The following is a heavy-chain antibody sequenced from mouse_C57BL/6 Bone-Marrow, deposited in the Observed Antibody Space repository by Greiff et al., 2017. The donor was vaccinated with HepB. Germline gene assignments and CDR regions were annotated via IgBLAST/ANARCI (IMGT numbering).Heavy chain of an antibody. J-gene: IGHJ3*01. CDR2: IHPNSGST. CDR1: GYTFTSYW. CDR3: AIYGSSLSWFAY. D-gene: IGHD1-1*01. V-gene: IGHV1-64*01. Sequence: QVQLKQPGAELVKPGASVKLSCKASGYTFTSYWMHWVKQRPGQGLEWIGMIHPNSGSTNYNEKFKSKATLTVDKSSSTAYMQLSSLTSEDSAVYYWAIYGSSLSWFAYWGQGTLVTVSA.